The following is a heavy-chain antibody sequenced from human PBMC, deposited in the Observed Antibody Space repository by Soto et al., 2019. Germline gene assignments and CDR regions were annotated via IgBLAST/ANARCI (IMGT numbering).Heavy chain of an antibody. D-gene: IGHD1-1*01. V-gene: IGHV4-34*01. Sequence: QVQLQQWGAGLLKPSETLSLTCAVYGGSFSGYYWSWIRQPPGKGLEWIGEINHSGSTNYNPSLKSRVTISVDTSKNQFALKLSSVSAADTAVYYCAGGYNYFNYYYKGMDVWGGGTTVTVSS. CDR2: INHSGST. CDR3: AGGYNYFNYYYKGMDV. J-gene: IGHJ6*04. CDR1: GGSFSGYY.